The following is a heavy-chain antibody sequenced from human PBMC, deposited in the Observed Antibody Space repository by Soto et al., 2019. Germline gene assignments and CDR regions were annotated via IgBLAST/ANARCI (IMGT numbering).Heavy chain of an antibody. CDR3: TRGRDHSSSWIT. Sequence: QVQLVQSGAEVKKPGSSVKVSCKASGGTFSSYTISWVRQAPGQGLEWMGRIIPILGIVNYAQKFQGRVTITADKSTSTAYMELSSLRSEDTAVYYCTRGRDHSSSWITWSQGTLVTVSS. D-gene: IGHD6-13*01. V-gene: IGHV1-69*02. CDR1: GGTFSSYT. CDR2: IIPILGIV. J-gene: IGHJ5*02.